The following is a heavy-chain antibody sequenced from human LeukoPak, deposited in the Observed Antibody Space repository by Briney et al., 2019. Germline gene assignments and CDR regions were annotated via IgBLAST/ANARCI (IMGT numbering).Heavy chain of an antibody. CDR3: ARGGPHYFDSSGYSDAFDI. Sequence: GESLKISCKGSGYSFTRYWIGCVRQMPGKGLEWMGIIYPGDSDTRYSPSFQCQVTISADKSISTAYLQWSSLKASDTAMYYCARGGPHYFDSSGYSDAFDIWGQGTMVTVSS. CDR1: GYSFTRYW. V-gene: IGHV5-51*01. CDR2: IYPGDSDT. J-gene: IGHJ3*02. D-gene: IGHD3-22*01.